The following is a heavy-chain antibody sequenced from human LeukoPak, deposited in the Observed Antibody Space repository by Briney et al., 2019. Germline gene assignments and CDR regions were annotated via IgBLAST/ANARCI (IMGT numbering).Heavy chain of an antibody. CDR2: ISNSGGST. J-gene: IGHJ4*02. D-gene: IGHD5-12*01. CDR1: AFTFSTYA. CDR3: AKELDLVGTSSFDY. V-gene: IGHV3-23*01. Sequence: AGGSLRLSCAASAFTFSTYAMSWVRQAPGKGLEWVSGISNSGGSTPYADSVRGRFTISRDNSKNTLYLQMNSLRAEDTAVYYCAKELDLVGTSSFDYWGQGTLVTVSS.